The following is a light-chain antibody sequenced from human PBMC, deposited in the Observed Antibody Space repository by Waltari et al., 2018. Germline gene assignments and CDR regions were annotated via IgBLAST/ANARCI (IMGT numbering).Light chain of an antibody. V-gene: IGLV2-11*01. J-gene: IGLJ3*02. Sequence: QSALAHPPPVSGSPGESVTIPCTGTSRDVGNYLYVSWYQQHPGKAPTLMTFYITKRPAGVPDRFSASKSGNTAFLTISGLQAEDEAEYYCCSYAGSYTLVFGGGTKLTVL. CDR3: CSYAGSYTLV. CDR1: SRDVGNYLY. CDR2: YIT.